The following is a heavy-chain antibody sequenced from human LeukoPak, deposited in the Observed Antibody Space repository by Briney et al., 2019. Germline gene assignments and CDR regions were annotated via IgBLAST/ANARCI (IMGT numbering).Heavy chain of an antibody. CDR3: ARDSSSWLYYYYYYGMDV. J-gene: IGHJ6*02. V-gene: IGHV1-18*01. CDR1: GYTFTSYG. D-gene: IGHD6-13*01. Sequence: ASVKFSCKASGYTFTSYGISWVRQAPGQGLEWMGWISAYYGNTNYAQKLQGRVTMTTDTSTSTAYMELRSLRSDDTAVYYCARDSSSWLYYYYYYGMDVWGQGTTVTVSS. CDR2: ISAYYGNT.